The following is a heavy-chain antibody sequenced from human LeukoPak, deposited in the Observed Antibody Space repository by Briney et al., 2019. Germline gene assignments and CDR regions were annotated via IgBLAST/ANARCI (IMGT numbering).Heavy chain of an antibody. CDR3: AREGRIQLWSAEFSNWFDP. J-gene: IGHJ5*02. CDR1: GYTLTSYG. V-gene: IGHV1-18*01. Sequence: ASVKVSCTASGYTLTSYGITWVRQAPGQGLEWMGWISGYNGNTKYAQKFQGRVTMTTDTSTSTAYMELRSLRSEDTAVYYCAREGRIQLWSAEFSNWFDPWGQGTLVTVSS. CDR2: ISGYNGNT. D-gene: IGHD5-18*01.